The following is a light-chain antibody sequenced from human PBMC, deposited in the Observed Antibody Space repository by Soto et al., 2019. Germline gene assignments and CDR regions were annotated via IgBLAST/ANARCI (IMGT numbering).Light chain of an antibody. Sequence: DIQMTQSPSSVSASVGDRVTITCRASQGISNWLAWYQQKPGKAPSLLIHAASSLQSGVPSRFSSSGYGTDFTITISRLEPEDFAVYFCQQYVSSPMYTFGQGTKLEIK. CDR1: QGISNW. V-gene: IGKV1-12*01. J-gene: IGKJ2*01. CDR2: AAS. CDR3: QQYVSSPMYT.